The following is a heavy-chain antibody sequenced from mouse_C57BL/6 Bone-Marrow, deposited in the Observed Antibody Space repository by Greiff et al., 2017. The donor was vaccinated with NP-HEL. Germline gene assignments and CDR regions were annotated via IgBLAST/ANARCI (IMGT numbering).Heavy chain of an antibody. J-gene: IGHJ4*01. D-gene: IGHD1-1*01. Sequence: EVQRVESGGGLVKPGGSLKLSCAASGFTFSSYAMSWVRQTPEKRLEWVATISDGGSYTYYPDNVKGRFTISRDNAKNNLYLQMSHLKSEDTAMYYCAGGYYYGSSYEVDYWGQGTSVTVSS. CDR2: ISDGGSYT. V-gene: IGHV5-4*01. CDR3: AGGYYYGSSYEVDY. CDR1: GFTFSSYA.